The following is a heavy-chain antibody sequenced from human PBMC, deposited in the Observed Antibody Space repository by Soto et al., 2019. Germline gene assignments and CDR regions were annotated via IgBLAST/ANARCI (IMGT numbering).Heavy chain of an antibody. CDR2: IVPIFGTP. V-gene: IGHV1-69*06. CDR3: ARDHYDSTGHDKYYYYGMEV. J-gene: IGHJ6*02. CDR1: GGTFNNYA. Sequence: QVQLVQSGAEVKKPGSSVKVSCKASGGTFNNYAISWVQQAPGQGLEWMGGIVPIFGTPKYAQKFQGRVTITADKSTNIAYMELASLRPEDTAVYFCARDHYDSTGHDKYYYYGMEVWGQGTTVTVSS. D-gene: IGHD3-22*01.